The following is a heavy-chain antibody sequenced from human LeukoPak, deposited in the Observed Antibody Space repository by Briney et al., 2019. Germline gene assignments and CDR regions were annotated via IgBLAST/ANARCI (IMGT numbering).Heavy chain of an antibody. CDR2: IDARSGIV. CDR3: STEPPRAHYDSGDHRDY. J-gene: IGHJ4*02. V-gene: IGHV3-48*01. CDR1: GFTFTMFG. Sequence: PGGSLRLSCAASGFTFTMFGMNWVRQAPGKGLEWVSYIDARSGIVYYADSVQGRFTISRDDAKDSVFLQMNSLRIEDTAVYYCSTEPPRAHYDSGDHRDYWGQGTLVTVSS. D-gene: IGHD3-22*01.